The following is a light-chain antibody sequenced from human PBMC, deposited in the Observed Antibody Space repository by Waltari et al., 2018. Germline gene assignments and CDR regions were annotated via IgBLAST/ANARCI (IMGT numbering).Light chain of an antibody. J-gene: IGKJ4*01. CDR2: GAS. V-gene: IGKV1-39*01. CDR1: QTVSTF. Sequence: DVQMTQSPSSLSASVGDRVIIPCRASQTVSTFLNWYQQKPGKAPALLIYGASSLRSGVPSRFSGSGSGTDFTLTISSLQPEDFATYFCQQSYSSPLTFGAGTKVEI. CDR3: QQSYSSPLT.